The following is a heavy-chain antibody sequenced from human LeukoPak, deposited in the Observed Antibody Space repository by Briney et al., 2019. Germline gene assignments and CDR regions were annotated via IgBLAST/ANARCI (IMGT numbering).Heavy chain of an antibody. CDR2: IYYSGST. D-gene: IGHD3-10*01. Sequence: SETLSLTCTVSGGSISSYYWSWIRQPPGKGLEWIGYIYYSGSTNYNPSLKSRVTISVDTSKNQFSLKLKSVTAADTATYYCARDYGSGNSQIFDYWGQGTLVTVSS. V-gene: IGHV4-59*01. CDR1: GGSISSYY. CDR3: ARDYGSGNSQIFDY. J-gene: IGHJ4*02.